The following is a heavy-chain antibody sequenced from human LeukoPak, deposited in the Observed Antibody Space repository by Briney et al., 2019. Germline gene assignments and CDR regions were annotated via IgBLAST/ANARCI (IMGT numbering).Heavy chain of an antibody. J-gene: IGHJ4*02. V-gene: IGHV3-23*01. Sequence: PGGSLRLSCAASGFTFSSYAMSWVRQAPGKGLEWVSAISGSGGSTYYADSVKGRFTISRDNSKNTLYLQMNSLRAEDTAVYYCAKDLRINYYDSSGYNRNWGQGTLVTVSS. CDR3: AKDLRINYYDSSGYNRN. CDR1: GFTFSSYA. D-gene: IGHD3-22*01. CDR2: ISGSGGST.